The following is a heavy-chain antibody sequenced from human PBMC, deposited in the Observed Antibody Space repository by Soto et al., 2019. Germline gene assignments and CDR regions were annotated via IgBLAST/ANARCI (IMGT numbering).Heavy chain of an antibody. Sequence: EASVKVSCKASGYTFSGYYIHWVRQAPGQGLEWMGWINPNSGGTNYAQKFQGRVTVTRDTPTSTAYMELSRLTSDDTAVYYCARSLTEGYCTITGCYTRPLYGMDVWGQGTTVTV. J-gene: IGHJ6*02. V-gene: IGHV1-2*02. CDR1: GYTFSGYY. CDR3: ARSLTEGYCTITGCYTRPLYGMDV. D-gene: IGHD2-2*02. CDR2: INPNSGGT.